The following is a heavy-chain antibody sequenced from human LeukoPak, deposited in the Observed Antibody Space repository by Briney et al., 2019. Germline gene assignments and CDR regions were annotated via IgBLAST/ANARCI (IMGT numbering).Heavy chain of an antibody. D-gene: IGHD6-13*01. CDR1: GVNFSSYA. V-gene: IGHV1-69*17. Sequence: GASAKVFCKASGVNFSSYAMSWVRQAPGQGLEWMGGIIPSFGIANYAHKFQGRVTITADYSTGTAYMEVSSLRSEDTAVYYCARVTVRAGIAAAGTPPGQGMDVWGQGTTVTVSS. CDR2: IIPSFGIA. CDR3: ARVTVRAGIAAAGTPPGQGMDV. J-gene: IGHJ6*02.